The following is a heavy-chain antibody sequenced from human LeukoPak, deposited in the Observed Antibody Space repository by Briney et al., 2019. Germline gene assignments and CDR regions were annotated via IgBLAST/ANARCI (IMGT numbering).Heavy chain of an antibody. D-gene: IGHD6-6*01. J-gene: IGHJ4*02. Sequence: PSETLSLTCAVHGGSFSDYYWSWIRQPPGEGLEWIGEIFHRGNPNYNPSLKSRVAISVDTSENQFSLNLSSVAATDSAVYFCTGSSRSTRYYFDYWGQGILVTVSS. CDR2: IFHRGNP. CDR1: GGSFSDYY. CDR3: TGSSRSTRYYFDY. V-gene: IGHV4-34*12.